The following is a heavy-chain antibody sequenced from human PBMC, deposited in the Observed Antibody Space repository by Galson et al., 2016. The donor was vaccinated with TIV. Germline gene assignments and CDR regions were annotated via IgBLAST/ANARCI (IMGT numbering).Heavy chain of an antibody. D-gene: IGHD3-16*01. Sequence: SVKVSCKASGVIFSSTAFNWVRQAPGHGLEWVGGTSPLFGPTNYAQRFQGRVTFTTDASKTIAYMELTSLTSEDTAVYYCATSDKSYVERAGFDYWRQGTLVTVSS. J-gene: IGHJ4*02. V-gene: IGHV1-69*05. CDR2: TSPLFGPT. CDR1: GVIFSSTA. CDR3: ATSDKSYVERAGFDY.